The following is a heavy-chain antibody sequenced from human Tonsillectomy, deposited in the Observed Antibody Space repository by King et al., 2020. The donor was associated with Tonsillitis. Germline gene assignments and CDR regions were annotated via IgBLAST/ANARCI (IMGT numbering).Heavy chain of an antibody. V-gene: IGHV1-18*01. CDR3: ARRGGFCTGVSCYEAY. Sequence: QLVQSGAEVKKPGASVKVSCRASGYTFTSFGITWVRQATGQGLEWMGWISTYNDNTKYAQNLQGRVTMTTDTSTSTAYMELKSLRSDDTAVYYCARRGGFCTGVSCYEAYWGQGTLVTVSS. D-gene: IGHD2-15*01. CDR2: ISTYNDNT. J-gene: IGHJ4*02. CDR1: GYTFTSFG.